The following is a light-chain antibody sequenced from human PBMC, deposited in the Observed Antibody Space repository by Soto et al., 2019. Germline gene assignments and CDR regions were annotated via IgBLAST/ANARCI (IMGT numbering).Light chain of an antibody. J-gene: IGKJ1*01. CDR2: KAS. V-gene: IGKV1-5*03. CDR1: QIIDTW. Sequence: DIQMTQSPSSLSASVGDRITITCRASQIIDTWLAWYQQKPGKAPKLLIYKASSLENGVPSRFSGSGSGTEFTLTISILQPDDFATYYCQQYETDSPWTFGQGTKVEVK. CDR3: QQYETDSPWT.